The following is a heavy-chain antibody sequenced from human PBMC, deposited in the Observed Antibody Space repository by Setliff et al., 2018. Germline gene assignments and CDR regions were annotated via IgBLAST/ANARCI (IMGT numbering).Heavy chain of an antibody. V-gene: IGHV1-18*01. D-gene: IGHD4-17*01. CDR2: IGIHSENT. Sequence: ASVKVSCKTSGNTFISYGISWLRQAPGQGLEWMGWIGIHSENTNYAQNLQGRVTMTRDTSTSTAYMELSSLRSEDRAIYHCVRGGRTLTTLPPSPPFAYWGQGTLVTVSS. J-gene: IGHJ4*02. CDR3: VRGGRTLTTLPPSPPFAY. CDR1: GNTFISYG.